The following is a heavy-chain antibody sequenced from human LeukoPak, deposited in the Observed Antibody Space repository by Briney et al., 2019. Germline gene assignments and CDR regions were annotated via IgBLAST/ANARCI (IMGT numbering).Heavy chain of an antibody. V-gene: IGHV3-48*01. CDR2: ISSSSSTI. J-gene: IGHJ4*02. CDR1: GFTFSSYS. D-gene: IGHD3-22*01. CDR3: ARAHGDYYDSSGYY. Sequence: GGSLRLFCAASGFTFSSYSMNWVRQAPGKGLEWVSYISSSSSTIYYADSVKGRFTISRDNAKNSLYLQMNSLRAEDTAVYYCARAHGDYYDSSGYYRGQGTLVTVSS.